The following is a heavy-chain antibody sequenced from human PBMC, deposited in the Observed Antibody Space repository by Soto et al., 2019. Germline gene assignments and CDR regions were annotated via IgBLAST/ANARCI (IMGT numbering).Heavy chain of an antibody. Sequence: HLGGSLRLSCTTSGFTFNTYGMHWVRQARGKGLEWVAIIWYDGSNKYYADSVKGRFTISRDNSKNTLYLQMNSLRAEDTAVYYCVSNEDTAMALEGYYYYGMDVWGQGTTVTVSS. D-gene: IGHD5-18*01. J-gene: IGHJ6*02. CDR1: GFTFNTYG. V-gene: IGHV3-33*08. CDR2: IWYDGSNK. CDR3: VSNEDTAMALEGYYYYGMDV.